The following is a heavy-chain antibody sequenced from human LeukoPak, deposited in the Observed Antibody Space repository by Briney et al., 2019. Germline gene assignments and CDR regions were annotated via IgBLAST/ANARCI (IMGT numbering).Heavy chain of an antibody. CDR3: AREQWLAFLPLFDY. D-gene: IGHD6-19*01. J-gene: IGHJ4*02. Sequence: SETLSLTCAVSGDSISNYYWSWIRQPPGKGLEWIGYIYYSGSTNYSPSLKSRVTISVDTSKNQFSLKLSSVTAADTAVYYCAREQWLAFLPLFDYWGQGTLVTVSS. CDR1: GDSISNYY. V-gene: IGHV4-59*08. CDR2: IYYSGST.